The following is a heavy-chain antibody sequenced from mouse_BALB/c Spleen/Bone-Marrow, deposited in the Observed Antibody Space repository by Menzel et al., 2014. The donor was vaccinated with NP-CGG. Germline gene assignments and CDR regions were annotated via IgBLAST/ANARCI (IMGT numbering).Heavy chain of an antibody. CDR1: GFDFSRYR. Sequence: EVKLLESGGGLVQPGGSLKLSYAASGFDFSRYRMSWVRPAPGKGLEWIGEINPDSSTINYTPSLKDKFIISRDNAKNTLYLQMSKVRSEDTALYYCARNWDVGFAYWGQGTLVTVSA. J-gene: IGHJ3*01. V-gene: IGHV4-1*02. CDR2: INPDSSTI. D-gene: IGHD4-1*01. CDR3: ARNWDVGFAY.